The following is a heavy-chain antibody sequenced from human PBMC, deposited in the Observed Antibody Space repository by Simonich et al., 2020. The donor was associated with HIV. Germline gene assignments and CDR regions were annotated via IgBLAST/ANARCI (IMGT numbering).Heavy chain of an antibody. V-gene: IGHV4-38-2*02. J-gene: IGHJ4*02. CDR2: ISHSGST. D-gene: IGHD5-18*01. CDR1: GYSISRGYS. CDR3: AREGADTTMVN. Sequence: QVQLQESGPGLVKPSETLSLTCAVSGYSISRGYSWGCIRQPPGKGLEWIGSISHSGSTYDNPSLKSRVTISVDTSKNHFSLRLRSVTAADTAVYYCAREGADTTMVNWGQGTLVTVSS.